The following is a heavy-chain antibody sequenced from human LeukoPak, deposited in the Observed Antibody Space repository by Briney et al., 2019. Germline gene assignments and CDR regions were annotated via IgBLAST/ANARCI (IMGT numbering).Heavy chain of an antibody. CDR2: ISGYNGNT. Sequence: EASVKVSCKASGYAFSSYGISWVRQAPGKGLEWMGWISGYNGNTNYAQKLQGRVTMTTDTSTTTAYMELRSLRYDDTAVYYCARDWHSVSSTREIYFDYWGQGTRVAVSS. J-gene: IGHJ4*02. D-gene: IGHD5/OR15-5a*01. CDR1: GYAFSSYG. CDR3: ARDWHSVSSTREIYFDY. V-gene: IGHV1-18*01.